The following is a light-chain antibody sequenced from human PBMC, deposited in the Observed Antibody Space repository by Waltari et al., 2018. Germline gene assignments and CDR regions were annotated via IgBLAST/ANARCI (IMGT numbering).Light chain of an antibody. J-gene: IGLJ3*02. CDR1: PLPKTF. CDR2: EDN. V-gene: IGLV3-10*01. CDR3: YSRDSSLYRV. Sequence: SYELTQPPSVSVSPGQTARITCPGDPLPKTFVCWYHQKSGQAPVLVIYEDNKRPSEIPERFSGSNTGTMATLTISGAQVEDEADYYCYSRDSSLYRVFGGGTKLTVL.